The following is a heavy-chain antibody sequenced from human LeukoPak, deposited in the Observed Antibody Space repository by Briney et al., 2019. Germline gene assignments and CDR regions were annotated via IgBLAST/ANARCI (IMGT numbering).Heavy chain of an antibody. CDR1: GFSFSNYG. CDR2: ISYDGKYI. J-gene: IGHJ4*02. CDR3: AKTYSRESGYDFFFHY. V-gene: IGHV3-33*06. Sequence: GGSLRLSCAASGFSFSNYGFHWVRQAPGKGLDWVSAISYDGKYIHYAYSGKGRFTISRDNSRNKVYLQMNSLRVEDTAVYYCAKTYSRESGYDFFFHYWGQGTRVTVSS. D-gene: IGHD5-12*01.